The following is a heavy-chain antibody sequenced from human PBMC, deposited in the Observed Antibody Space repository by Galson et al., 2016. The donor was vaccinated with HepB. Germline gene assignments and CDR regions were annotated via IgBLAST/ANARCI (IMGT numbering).Heavy chain of an antibody. V-gene: IGHV3-64D*06. CDR1: GFTLIHYA. CDR2: ISTNGGYT. Sequence: SLRLSCAASGFTLIHYAMHWVRQAPGKGLEYVSTISTNGGYTNYADSVKGRFTISRDNSKNTLYLQMSSLRPEDTAVYYCVKGGYYDRKGFDYWGKGTTVTVSS. CDR3: VKGGYYDRKGFDY. D-gene: IGHD3-22*01. J-gene: IGHJ6*04.